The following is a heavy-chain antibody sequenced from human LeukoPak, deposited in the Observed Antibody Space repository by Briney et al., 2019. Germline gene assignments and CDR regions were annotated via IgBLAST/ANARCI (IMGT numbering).Heavy chain of an antibody. CDR3: ARDFWVTTVSTPDY. J-gene: IGHJ4*02. D-gene: IGHD4-11*01. Sequence: ASVKVSCKASGYTFTRYYMHWVRQAPGQGLEWMGIINPRGGSTSYAQKFQGRVTMTRDTSTSTVYVELSSLRSVDTAVYYCARDFWVTTVSTPDYWGQGTLVTVSS. V-gene: IGHV1-46*01. CDR2: INPRGGST. CDR1: GYTFTRYY.